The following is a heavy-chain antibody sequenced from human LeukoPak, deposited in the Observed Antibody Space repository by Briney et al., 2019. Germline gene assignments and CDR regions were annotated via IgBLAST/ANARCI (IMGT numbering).Heavy chain of an antibody. CDR2: IYYSGSNN. CDR1: GGSINNYY. CDR3: ARYFSGYNNRWYLDY. D-gene: IGHD1-14*01. J-gene: IGHJ4*02. V-gene: IGHV4-59*08. Sequence: PSEPLPPPCSFSGGSINNYYWSGTRQPPGKGLEWIGYIYYSGSNNNNNPSLNSRATMSFETPNNHFSLNLRSVTAADTAVYYCARYFSGYNNRWYLDYWGQGTLVTVSS.